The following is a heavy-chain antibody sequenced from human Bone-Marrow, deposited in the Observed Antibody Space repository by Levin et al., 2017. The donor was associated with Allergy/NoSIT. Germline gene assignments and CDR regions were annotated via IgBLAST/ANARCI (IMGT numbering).Heavy chain of an antibody. CDR1: GFTFSNFA. CDR2: ISSDGTTT. V-gene: IGHV3-30*01. Sequence: GGSLRLSCAVSGFTFSNFAFHWVRQAPGKGLEWVALISSDGTTTYYADSVKGRFTISRDNPNNTLFLQMDSLRAEDTALYYCTRDKNFLLMVYATGLFDLWGQGTLVTVSS. CDR3: TRDKNFLLMVYATGLFDL. D-gene: IGHD2-8*01. J-gene: IGHJ4*02.